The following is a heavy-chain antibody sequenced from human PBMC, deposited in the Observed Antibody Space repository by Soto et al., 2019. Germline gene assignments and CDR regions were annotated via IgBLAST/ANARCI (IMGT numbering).Heavy chain of an antibody. CDR1: GGTFSSYT. V-gene: IGHV1-69*02. J-gene: IGHJ4*02. D-gene: IGHD2-2*02. CDR2: IIPILGIA. CDR3: SMEYCSSTSCYRHY. Sequence: QVQLVQSGAEVKKPGSSVKVSCKASGGTFSSYTISWVRQAPGQGLEWMGRIIPILGIANYAQKFQGRVTITADKATTTAYMELSSLRSEDTAVYYCSMEYCSSTSCYRHYWGPGTLVTVAS.